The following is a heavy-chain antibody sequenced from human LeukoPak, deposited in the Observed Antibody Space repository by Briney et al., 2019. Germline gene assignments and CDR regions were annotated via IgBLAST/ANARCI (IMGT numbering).Heavy chain of an antibody. Sequence: PSETLSLTCTVSGGSISSSSYYWGWIRQPPGKGLEWIGSIYYSGSIYYSPSLKSRVTISLDTSKNQFSLKLSSVTAADTAVYYCARSLSAGVVPAAIDYWGQGTLVTVSS. CDR2: IYYSGSI. D-gene: IGHD2-2*01. CDR1: GGSISSSSYY. CDR3: ARSLSAGVVPAAIDY. V-gene: IGHV4-39*01. J-gene: IGHJ4*02.